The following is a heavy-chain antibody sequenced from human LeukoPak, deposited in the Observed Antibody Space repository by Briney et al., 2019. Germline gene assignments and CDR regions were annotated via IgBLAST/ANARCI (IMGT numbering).Heavy chain of an antibody. CDR3: TSSGSDDAFDI. V-gene: IGHV3-53*04. CDR1: GFTVRSNY. D-gene: IGHD5-12*01. Sequence: GGSLRLSCAASGFTVRSNYMSWVRQAPGKGLEWVSVIYSGGSTYYADSVKGRFTISRHNSKNTLYLQMNSLRAEDTAVYYCTSSGSDDAFDIWGQGTMVTVSS. CDR2: IYSGGST. J-gene: IGHJ3*02.